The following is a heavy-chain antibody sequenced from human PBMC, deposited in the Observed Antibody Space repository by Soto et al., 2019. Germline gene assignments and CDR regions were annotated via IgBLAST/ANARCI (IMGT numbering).Heavy chain of an antibody. CDR1: GGSFSGYY. CDR2: INHSGST. CDR3: ARGWETILFLDV. D-gene: IGHD3-3*01. Sequence: ASETLSLTCAVYGGSFSGYYWSWIRQPPGKGLEWIGEINHSGSTNYNPSLKSRVTISVDTSKNQFSLKLSSVTAADTAVYYCARGWETILFLDVWGQGTTVTVSS. J-gene: IGHJ6*02. V-gene: IGHV4-34*01.